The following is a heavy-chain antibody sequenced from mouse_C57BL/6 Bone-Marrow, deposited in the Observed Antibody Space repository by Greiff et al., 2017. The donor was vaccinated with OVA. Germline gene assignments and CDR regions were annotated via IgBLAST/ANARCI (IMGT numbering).Heavy chain of an antibody. CDR3: ARRETTVVGSYYAMDY. CDR1: GFTFSDYG. Sequence: EVMLVESGGGLVQPGGSLKLSCAASGFTFSDYGMAWVRQAPRKGPEWVAFISNLAYSIYYADTVTGRFTISRDNAKNTLYLQMSSLRSEDTALYYCARRETTVVGSYYAMDYWGQGTSVTVSS. J-gene: IGHJ4*01. V-gene: IGHV5-15*04. CDR2: ISNLAYSI. D-gene: IGHD1-1*01.